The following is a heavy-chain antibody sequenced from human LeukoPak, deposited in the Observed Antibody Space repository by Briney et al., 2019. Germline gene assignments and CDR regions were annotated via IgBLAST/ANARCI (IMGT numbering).Heavy chain of an antibody. CDR2: VYSDDIR. Sequence: GGSLRLSCAASGFTFSSYSVNWVRQAPGKGLEWVSIVYSDDIRYYVDSVKGRFSISRDTSRNTLYLQMNSLRAEDTAVYYCTRDSTTFRFGYWGQGTLVTVSS. J-gene: IGHJ4*02. V-gene: IGHV3-53*01. CDR3: TRDSTTFRFGY. D-gene: IGHD3-16*01. CDR1: GFTFSSYS.